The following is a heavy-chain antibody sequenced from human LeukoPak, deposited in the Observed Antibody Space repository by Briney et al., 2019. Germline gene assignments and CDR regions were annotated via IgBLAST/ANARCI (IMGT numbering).Heavy chain of an antibody. V-gene: IGHV4-31*03. CDR2: IYYSGST. Sequence: SETLSLTCTVSGGSISSGGYYWSWIRQHPGKGLEWIGYIYYSGSTYYNPSLKSRVTISVDTSKNQFSLKLSSVTAADTAVYYCATATTYYDFWFDPWGQGTLVTVSS. J-gene: IGHJ5*02. D-gene: IGHD3-3*01. CDR3: ATATTYYDFWFDP. CDR1: GGSISSGGYY.